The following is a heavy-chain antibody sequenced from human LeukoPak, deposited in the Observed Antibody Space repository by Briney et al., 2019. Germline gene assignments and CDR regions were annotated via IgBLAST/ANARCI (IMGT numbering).Heavy chain of an antibody. CDR2: ISGSGGST. D-gene: IGHD2-2*01. Sequence: GGSLRLSCAASGFTFSSYAMSWVRQAPGKGLEWVSAISGSGGSTYYADSVKGRFTISRDNSKNTLYLQMNSLRAEDTAVYYCAKDARSSLIYYYYGMDVWGQGTTVTVSS. CDR3: AKDARSSLIYYYYGMDV. CDR1: GFTFSSYA. J-gene: IGHJ6*02. V-gene: IGHV3-23*01.